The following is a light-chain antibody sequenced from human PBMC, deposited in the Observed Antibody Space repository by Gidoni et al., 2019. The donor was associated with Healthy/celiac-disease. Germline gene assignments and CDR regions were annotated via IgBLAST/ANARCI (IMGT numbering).Light chain of an antibody. V-gene: IGKV2-28*01. CDR3: MQALQTPRT. CDR2: LGS. J-gene: IGKJ1*01. Sequence: DIVMTQSPLSLLVTPGEPASIACRSVQSLLHSNGYNYLDWYLQKPGQSPQLLIYLGSNRAAGVPDRFSGSGSGTDFTLKISRVEAEDVGVYYCMQALQTPRTFGQGTKVEIK. CDR1: QSLLHSNGYNY.